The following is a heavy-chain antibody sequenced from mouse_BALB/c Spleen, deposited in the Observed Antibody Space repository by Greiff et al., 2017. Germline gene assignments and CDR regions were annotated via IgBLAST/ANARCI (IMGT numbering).Heavy chain of an antibody. Sequence: EVQLVESGGGLVKLGGSLKLSCAASGFTFSSYYMSWVRQTPEKRLELVAAINSNGGSTYYPDTVKGRFTISRDNAKNTLYLQMSSLKSEDTAMYYCASYDYDYWYFDVWGAGTTVTVSS. J-gene: IGHJ1*01. CDR3: ASYDYDYWYFDV. D-gene: IGHD2-4*01. CDR1: GFTFSSYY. CDR2: INSNGGST. V-gene: IGHV5-6-2*01.